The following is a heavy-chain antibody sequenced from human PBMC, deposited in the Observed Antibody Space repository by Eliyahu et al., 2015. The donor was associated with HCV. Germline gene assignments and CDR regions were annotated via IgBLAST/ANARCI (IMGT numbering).Heavy chain of an antibody. CDR2: INHSGST. CDR1: GGSFSGYY. D-gene: IGHD3-3*01. Sequence: QVQLQQWGAGLLKPSETLSLTCAVYGGSFSGYYWSWIRQPPGKGLEWIGEINHSGSTNYNPSLKSRVTISVDTSKNQFSLKLSSVTAADTAVYYCARGHYDFWSGYPQYNWFDPWGQGTLVTVSS. V-gene: IGHV4-34*01. CDR3: ARGHYDFWSGYPQYNWFDP. J-gene: IGHJ5*02.